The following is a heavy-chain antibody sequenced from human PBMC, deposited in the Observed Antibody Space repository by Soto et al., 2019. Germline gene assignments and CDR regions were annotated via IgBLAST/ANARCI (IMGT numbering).Heavy chain of an antibody. CDR2: IIPIFGTA. CDR3: ARGKWLQGDYYYYGMDV. CDR1: GGTFSSYA. V-gene: IGHV1-69*13. D-gene: IGHD5-12*01. J-gene: IGHJ6*02. Sequence: SVKVSCKASGGTFSSYAISWVRQAPGQGLEWMGGIIPIFGTANYAQKFQGRVTITADESTSTAYMELSSLRSEDTAVYYCARGKWLQGDYYYYGMDVWGQGTTVTVSS.